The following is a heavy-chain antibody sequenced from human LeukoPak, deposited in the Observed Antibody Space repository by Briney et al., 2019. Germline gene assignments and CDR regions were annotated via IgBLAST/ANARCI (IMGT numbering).Heavy chain of an antibody. D-gene: IGHD2-2*01. CDR3: ARARCSSTSCYVGEDWFDP. CDR1: GYTFTSYG. CDR2: ISAYNGNT. J-gene: IGHJ5*02. Sequence: ASVKVSRKASGYTFTSYGISRVRQAPGQGLEWMGWISAYNGNTNYAQKLQGRVTMTTDTSTSTAYMELRSLRSDDTAVYYCARARCSSTSCYVGEDWFDPWGQGTLVTVSS. V-gene: IGHV1-18*01.